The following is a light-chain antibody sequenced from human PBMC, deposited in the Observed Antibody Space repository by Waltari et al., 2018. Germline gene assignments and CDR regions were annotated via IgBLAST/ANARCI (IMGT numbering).Light chain of an antibody. V-gene: IGLV2-14*03. CDR3: ASYTTSDSYV. CDR1: SSDVGAYNY. Sequence: QSALTPPASVSGSPGQSITISCAGSSSDVGAYNYVSWYQQHPGKAPRLIIYDVSNRPSGVSNRFSGSRSGNTASLTISGLQAEDEADYYCASYTTSDSYVFGTGTEVTVL. J-gene: IGLJ1*01. CDR2: DVS.